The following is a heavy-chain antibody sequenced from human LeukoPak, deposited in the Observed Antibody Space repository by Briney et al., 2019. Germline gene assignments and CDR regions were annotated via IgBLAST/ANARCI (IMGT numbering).Heavy chain of an antibody. D-gene: IGHD3-3*01. CDR3: ARGYDFWSGYQH. CDR1: GYTFTGYY. CDR2: VNPNSGGT. Sequence: SVKVSCKASGYTFTGYYMHWVRQAPGQGLERMGWVNPNSGGTNYAQKFQGRVTMTRDTSILTAYMELSRLGSDDTAVYYCARGYDFWSGYQHWGQGTLVTVSS. J-gene: IGHJ4*02. V-gene: IGHV1-2*02.